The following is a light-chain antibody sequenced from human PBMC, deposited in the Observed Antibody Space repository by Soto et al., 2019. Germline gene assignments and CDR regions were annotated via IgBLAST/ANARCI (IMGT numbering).Light chain of an antibody. V-gene: IGKV4-1*01. Sequence: DIVMTQSPDSLALSLGERATISCTSSQRCLYISNNKNYLAWYPQKPGQPHKLIIRWASTRELGVPDRISGSGYGKDGTLNISSLQAEDGAIYYGQQYYSTPRTFGQGTKVDIK. CDR1: QRCLYISNNKNY. CDR3: QQYYSTPRT. J-gene: IGKJ1*01. CDR2: WAS.